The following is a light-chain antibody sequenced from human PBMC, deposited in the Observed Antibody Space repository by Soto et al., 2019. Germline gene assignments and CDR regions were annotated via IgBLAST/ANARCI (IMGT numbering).Light chain of an antibody. Sequence: IQMTQSPSSLSASVGDRVTITCRASYGIRNDLGWYQQKQGKAPKLLISGTFTLQSGVPSRFNGSGSGTDFTLTISRLQPEDFATYYCQHLNNYPPFTFGPGTKVDLE. J-gene: IGKJ3*01. V-gene: IGKV1-17*01. CDR2: GTF. CDR1: YGIRND. CDR3: QHLNNYPPFT.